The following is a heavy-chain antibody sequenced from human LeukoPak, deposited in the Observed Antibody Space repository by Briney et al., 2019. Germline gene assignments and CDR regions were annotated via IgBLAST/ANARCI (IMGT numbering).Heavy chain of an antibody. V-gene: IGHV3-7*01. Sequence: HPGGSLRLSCAASGFTFSSYWMSWVRQAPGKGLEWVANIKQDGSEKYYVDSVKGRFTISRDNAKNSLYLQMNSLRAEDTAVYYCASEYYDILTGYFDYWGQGTLVTVSS. D-gene: IGHD3-9*01. CDR3: ASEYYDILTGYFDY. CDR1: GFTFSSYW. J-gene: IGHJ4*02. CDR2: IKQDGSEK.